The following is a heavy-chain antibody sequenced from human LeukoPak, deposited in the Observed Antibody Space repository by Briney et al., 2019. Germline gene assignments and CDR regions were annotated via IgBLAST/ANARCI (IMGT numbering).Heavy chain of an antibody. CDR1: GYSFTSYW. V-gene: IGHV5-51*01. Sequence: GESLQISCQGSGYSFTSYWIGWVRHMPGKGLEWMGIIYPGDSDTRYSPSFQGQVTISADKSFSTAFLQWSSLKASDTAMYYCARGHYDSSGRRGAFDIWGQGTMVTVSS. J-gene: IGHJ3*02. D-gene: IGHD3-22*01. CDR2: IYPGDSDT. CDR3: ARGHYDSSGRRGAFDI.